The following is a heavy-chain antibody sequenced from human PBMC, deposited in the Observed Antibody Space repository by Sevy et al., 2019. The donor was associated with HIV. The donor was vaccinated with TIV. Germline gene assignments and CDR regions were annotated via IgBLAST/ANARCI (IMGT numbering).Heavy chain of an antibody. CDR3: ARDDGNYYFHY. Sequence: GGSLRLSYAASGFTFSKYSMSWVRQPPGKGLEWVSTLSFGCGEINYADSVKGRFTISRDNSKSSVYLQMNSLRAEDTAVYFCARDDGNYYFHYWGQGTLVTVSS. CDR2: LSFGCGEI. CDR1: GFTFSKYS. V-gene: IGHV3-23*01. J-gene: IGHJ4*02. D-gene: IGHD1-7*01.